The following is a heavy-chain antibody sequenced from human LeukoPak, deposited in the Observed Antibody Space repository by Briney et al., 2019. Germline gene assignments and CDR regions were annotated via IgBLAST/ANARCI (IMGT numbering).Heavy chain of an antibody. CDR2: ISWNSGSI. V-gene: IGHV3-9*01. CDR1: GFTFDDYA. Sequence: PGGSLRLSCAASGFTFDDYAMHWVRQAPGKGLEWVSGISWNSGSIAYADSVKGRFTISRDNAKNSLYLQMNSLRAEDTAWYYCAKDEDYFLDYWGQGTPVTVSS. D-gene: IGHD4/OR15-4a*01. CDR3: AKDEDYFLDY. J-gene: IGHJ4*02.